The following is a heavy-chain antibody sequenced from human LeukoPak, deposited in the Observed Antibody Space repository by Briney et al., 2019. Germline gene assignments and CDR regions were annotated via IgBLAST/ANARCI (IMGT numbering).Heavy chain of an antibody. D-gene: IGHD3-10*01. CDR3: ARATMVRGNDY. Sequence: GGSLRLSCAASGFTFSSYAIHWVRQAPGKGLEWVAVISYDGSNKYYADSVKGRFTISRDNSKNTLYLQMNSLRAEDTAVYYCARATMVRGNDYWGQGTLVTVSS. CDR1: GFTFSSYA. CDR2: ISYDGSNK. V-gene: IGHV3-30*04. J-gene: IGHJ4*02.